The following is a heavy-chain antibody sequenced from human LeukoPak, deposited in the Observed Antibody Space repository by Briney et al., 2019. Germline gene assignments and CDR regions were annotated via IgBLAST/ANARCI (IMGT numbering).Heavy chain of an antibody. V-gene: IGHV3-48*01. Sequence: GGSLGLSCAASGFTFSHHSMNWVRQAPGKGLEWISYIGISSGNTKYADSVKGRFTISGDKAKNSVYLQMNSLRVEDTAVYYCARDTKYAFDNWGQGTLVTVSS. CDR3: ARDTKYAFDN. J-gene: IGHJ4*02. D-gene: IGHD2-2*01. CDR1: GFTFSHHS. CDR2: IGISSGNT.